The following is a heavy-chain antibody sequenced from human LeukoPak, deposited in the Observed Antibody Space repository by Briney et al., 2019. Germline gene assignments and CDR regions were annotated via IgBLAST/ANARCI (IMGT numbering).Heavy chain of an antibody. D-gene: IGHD6-19*01. J-gene: IGHJ3*02. V-gene: IGHV3-30*18. Sequence: GGSLRLSCAASGFTFSSYGMHWVRQAPGKGLEWVAVISYDGSNKYYADSVKGRFTISRDNSKNTLYLQMNSLRAEDTAVYYCAKGAGSGWANDAFDIWGQGTLVTVSS. CDR3: AKGAGSGWANDAFDI. CDR1: GFTFSSYG. CDR2: ISYDGSNK.